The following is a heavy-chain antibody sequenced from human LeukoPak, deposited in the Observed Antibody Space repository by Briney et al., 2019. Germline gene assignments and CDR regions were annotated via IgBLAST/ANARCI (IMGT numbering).Heavy chain of an antibody. D-gene: IGHD6-6*01. Sequence: GASVKVSCKASGYTFTSYGISWVRQAPGQGLEWMGLISAYNGNTNYAQKLQGRVTMTTDTSTSTAYMELRSLRSDDTAVYYCARESLEYSSSSYYFDYWGQGTLVTVSS. J-gene: IGHJ4*02. V-gene: IGHV1-18*01. CDR1: GYTFTSYG. CDR2: ISAYNGNT. CDR3: ARESLEYSSSSYYFDY.